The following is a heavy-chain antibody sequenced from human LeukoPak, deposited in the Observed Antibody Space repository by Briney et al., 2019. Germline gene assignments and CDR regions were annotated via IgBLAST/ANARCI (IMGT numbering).Heavy chain of an antibody. CDR1: GGTFSSYP. CDR2: IIPILGIA. D-gene: IGHD5-18*01. J-gene: IGHJ3*02. V-gene: IGHV1-69*04. Sequence: SVKVSCKASGGTFSSYPISWVRQAPGQGLEWMGRIIPILGIANYAQKFQGRVTFTADKSTSTAYMELSSLRSEDTAVYYCARAGDVDTAMLNAFDIWGQGTMVTVSS. CDR3: ARAGDVDTAMLNAFDI.